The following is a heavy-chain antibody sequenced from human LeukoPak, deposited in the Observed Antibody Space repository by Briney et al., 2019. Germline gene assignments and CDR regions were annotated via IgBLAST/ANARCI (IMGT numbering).Heavy chain of an antibody. D-gene: IGHD3-9*01. CDR2: IYYSGST. CDR3: ARRARTYYDILTGYTDY. J-gene: IGHJ4*02. Sequence: SETLSLTCTVSGGSIRSYYWSWIRQPPGKGLEWIGSIYYSGSTYYNPSLKSRVIISVDTSKNQFSLKLSSVTAADTAVYYCARRARTYYDILTGYTDYWGQGTLVTVSS. CDR1: GGSIRSYY. V-gene: IGHV4-59*05.